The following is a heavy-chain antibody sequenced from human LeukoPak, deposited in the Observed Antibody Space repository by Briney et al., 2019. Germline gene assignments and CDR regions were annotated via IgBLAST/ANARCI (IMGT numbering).Heavy chain of an antibody. Sequence: SETLSLTCTVSGGSISSSTYYWGWIRQPPGKGLEWIGNIYYSGSTYYNPSLKSRVTISVDTSKNQFSLKLSSVTAADTAVYYCARNYYYGSGSYYSGEEFWGQGTLVTVSS. CDR1: GGSISSSTYY. CDR2: IYYSGST. J-gene: IGHJ4*02. CDR3: ARNYYYGSGSYYSGEEF. V-gene: IGHV4-39*01. D-gene: IGHD3-10*01.